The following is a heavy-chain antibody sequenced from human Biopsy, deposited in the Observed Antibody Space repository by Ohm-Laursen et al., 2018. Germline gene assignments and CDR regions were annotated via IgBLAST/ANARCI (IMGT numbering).Heavy chain of an antibody. CDR1: GDSISSYY. V-gene: IGHV4-59*01. D-gene: IGHD3-22*01. CDR2: VYYTGST. CDR3: ARDRGYYSDRTVPGYFDL. J-gene: IGHJ2*01. Sequence: GTLSLTCIVSGDSISSYYWSWIRQPPGKGLEWIGYVYYTGSTDYNPSLQSRVTIWVDTSKNHFSLRLRSVTPADTAIYYCARDRGYYSDRTVPGYFDLWGRGTLVTVSS.